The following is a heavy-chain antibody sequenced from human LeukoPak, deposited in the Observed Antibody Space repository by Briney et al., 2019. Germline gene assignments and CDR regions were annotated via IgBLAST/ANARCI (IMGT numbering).Heavy chain of an antibody. J-gene: IGHJ1*01. CDR1: GGSISSSLYH. Sequence: SETLSLTCTVSGGSISSSLYHWGWIRQSPGKNLEWLGSIYYTGTTHYNPSLKSRVTISVDTSKNQFSLKLSSVTAADTAVYYCAALISEYFQHWGQGTLVTVSS. V-gene: IGHV4-39*01. CDR2: IYYTGTT. CDR3: AALISEYFQH. D-gene: IGHD2-8*01.